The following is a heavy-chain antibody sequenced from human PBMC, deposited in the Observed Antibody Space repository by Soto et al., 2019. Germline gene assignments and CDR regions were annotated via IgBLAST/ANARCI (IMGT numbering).Heavy chain of an antibody. CDR1: GYSFSNYG. Sequence: ASVKVSCKASGYSFSNYGITWVRQAPGQGLEWMGWISGYNSNTNYAQKFEGRVRMTKDTTRSTAYLEVRSLRFDDTAVYYCGRERQWEPVPYRAQGTPVTGSS. CDR3: GRERQWEPVPY. V-gene: IGHV1-18*01. D-gene: IGHD1-26*01. J-gene: IGHJ4*02. CDR2: ISGYNSNT.